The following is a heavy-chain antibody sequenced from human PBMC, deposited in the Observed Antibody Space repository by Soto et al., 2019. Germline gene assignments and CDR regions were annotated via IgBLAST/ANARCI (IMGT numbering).Heavy chain of an antibody. D-gene: IGHD4-17*01. CDR3: ARVGYGDYALDY. V-gene: IGHV3-21*01. Sequence: EVQLVESGGGLVKPGGSLRLSCAASGFTFSSYSMNWVRQAPGKGLEWVSSISSSSSYIYYADSVKCRFTISRDNAKNSLYLQMNSLRAEDTDVYYCARVGYGDYALDYWGQGTLVTVSS. J-gene: IGHJ4*02. CDR1: GFTFSSYS. CDR2: ISSSSSYI.